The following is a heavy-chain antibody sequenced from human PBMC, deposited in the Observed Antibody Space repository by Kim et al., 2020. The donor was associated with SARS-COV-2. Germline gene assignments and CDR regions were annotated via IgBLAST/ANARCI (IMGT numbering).Heavy chain of an antibody. V-gene: IGHV4-34*01. J-gene: IGHJ4*02. Sequence: YNPSRTSGVTISVETSNTQFSPKLSSVTAADTAVYYCARGRGAWRVPFDYWGQGTLVTVSS. CDR3: ARGRGAWRVPFDY. D-gene: IGHD1-26*01.